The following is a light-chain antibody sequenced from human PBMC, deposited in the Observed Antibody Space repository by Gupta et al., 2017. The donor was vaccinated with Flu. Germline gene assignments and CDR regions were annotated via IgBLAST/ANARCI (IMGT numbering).Light chain of an antibody. Sequence: QVVLTQSPSASASLGASVKLTCPLSSGHSTYAIAWHQQQPEKGPRYLMNLNSDGSHSKGDGIPDRFSGSSSGAERYLTISSLQSEDEADYYCQTWGTGIGVFGGGTKLTVL. J-gene: IGLJ3*02. CDR2: LNSDGSH. V-gene: IGLV4-69*01. CDR1: SGHSTYA. CDR3: QTWGTGIGV.